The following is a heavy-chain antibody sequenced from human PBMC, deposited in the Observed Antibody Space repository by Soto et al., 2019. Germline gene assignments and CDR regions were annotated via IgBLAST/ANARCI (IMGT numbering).Heavy chain of an antibody. CDR3: ARENGYSAFDI. Sequence: TSETLSLTCTVSGASISSYYWSWIRQPPGKGLEWIGYIYYSGSTNYNPSLKSRVTISVDTSKNQLSLKVSSVTAADTAVYYCARENGYSAFDIWGQGTMVTVSS. V-gene: IGHV4-59*01. CDR1: GASISSYY. J-gene: IGHJ3*02. CDR2: IYYSGST. D-gene: IGHD3-22*01.